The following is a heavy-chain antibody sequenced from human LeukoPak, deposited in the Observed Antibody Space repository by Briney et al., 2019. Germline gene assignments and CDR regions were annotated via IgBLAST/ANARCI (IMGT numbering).Heavy chain of an antibody. CDR1: GGSISSGSYY. Sequence: SQTLSLTCTVSGGSISSGSYYWNWIRQPPGKGLEWIGYIYYSGSTNYNSSLKSRVTISVDTSKNQFSLKLSSVTAADTAVYYCARGSSGQRPTYHYFYYMDVWGKGTTVTVSS. V-gene: IGHV4-61*01. CDR2: IYYSGST. CDR3: ARGSSGQRPTYHYFYYMDV. D-gene: IGHD3-22*01. J-gene: IGHJ6*03.